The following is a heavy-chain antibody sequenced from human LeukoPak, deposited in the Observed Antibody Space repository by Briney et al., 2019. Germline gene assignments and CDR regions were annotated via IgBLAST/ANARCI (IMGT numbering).Heavy chain of an antibody. CDR3: ARHTLWRFDY. CDR1: GLTFSSYS. J-gene: IGHJ4*02. D-gene: IGHD1-1*01. V-gene: IGHV3-21*01. CDR2: ISSSSTYI. Sequence: GGSLRLSCAASGLTFSSYSMNWVRQAPGKGLEWVSSISSSSTYIYYADSLKGRFTISRDDAKNSLYLQMSSLRAEDTAVYFCARHTLWRFDYWGQGALVTVSS.